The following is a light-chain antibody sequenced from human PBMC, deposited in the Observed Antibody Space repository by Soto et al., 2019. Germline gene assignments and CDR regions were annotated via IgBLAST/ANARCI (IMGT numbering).Light chain of an antibody. Sequence: DIQMTQSPSSLSASVGERVTITCRASQNININLNWYQQKPGKAPKLLIYAASSLQSGVPSRFSGSGSGTDFTLTISSLQPEDFATYYCQQSYNTPLTFGQGTRLEI. CDR3: QQSYNTPLT. J-gene: IGKJ5*01. V-gene: IGKV1-39*01. CDR1: QNININ. CDR2: AAS.